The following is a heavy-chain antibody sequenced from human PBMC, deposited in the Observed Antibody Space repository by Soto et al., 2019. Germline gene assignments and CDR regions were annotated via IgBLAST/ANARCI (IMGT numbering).Heavy chain of an antibody. Sequence: GVSLRLSCAASGFTFRTFTMNWVRQAPGKGLEWVSGIIGGDGDKFYSDSVKGRFTTSRDNSKDMLFLQMSSLRVDDTAVYYCAKDRDPDGIWTFDSWGQGTLVTSPQ. CDR1: GFTFRTFT. J-gene: IGHJ5*01. CDR3: AKDRDPDGIWTFDS. CDR2: IIGGDGDK. V-gene: IGHV3-23*01. D-gene: IGHD3-9*01.